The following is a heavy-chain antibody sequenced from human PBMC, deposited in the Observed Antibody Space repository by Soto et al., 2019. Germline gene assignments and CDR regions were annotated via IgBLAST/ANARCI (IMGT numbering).Heavy chain of an antibody. CDR3: ARGRGPPDLETFDY. CDR2: IYHSGST. CDR1: GGSISSSNW. V-gene: IGHV4-4*02. J-gene: IGHJ4*02. Sequence: PEETLSLTCAVSGGSISSSNWWSWVRQPPGKGLEWIGEIYHSGSTNYNPSLKSRVTISVDKSKNQFSLKLSSVTAADTAVYYCARGRGPPDLETFDYWGQGTAVTVSS.